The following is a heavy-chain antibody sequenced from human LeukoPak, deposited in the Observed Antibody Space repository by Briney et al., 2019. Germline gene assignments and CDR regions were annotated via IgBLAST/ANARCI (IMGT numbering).Heavy chain of an antibody. CDR2: MYGGGST. V-gene: IGHV3-53*01. D-gene: IGHD3-22*01. Sequence: GGSLRLSCAASGFTVSSNYMSWVRQAPGKGLEWVSVMYGGGSTYYADSVKGRFTISSDNSKNTLYLQMNSLRAEDTAVYYCARVVEDYYDSSGYCRNWGQGTLVTVSS. CDR3: ARVVEDYYDSSGYCRN. CDR1: GFTVSSNY. J-gene: IGHJ4*02.